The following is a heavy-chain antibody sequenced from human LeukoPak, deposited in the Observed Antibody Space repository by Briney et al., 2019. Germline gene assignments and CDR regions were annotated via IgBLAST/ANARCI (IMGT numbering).Heavy chain of an antibody. CDR3: ARELDDSSYAFDI. CDR2: IYYSGST. Sequence: NSSETLSLTCTVSGGSISSSSYYWGWIRQPPGKGLEWIGSIYYSGSTYYNPSLKSRLTVSVDTSKNQFSLKLSSVTAADTAVYYCARELDDSSYAFDIWGQGTMVTVSS. J-gene: IGHJ3*02. CDR1: GGSISSSSYY. V-gene: IGHV4-39*07. D-gene: IGHD6-19*01.